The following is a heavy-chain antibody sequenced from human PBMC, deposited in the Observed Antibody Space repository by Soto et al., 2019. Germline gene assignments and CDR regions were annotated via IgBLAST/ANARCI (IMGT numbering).Heavy chain of an antibody. CDR1: GFSPNRGSYY. V-gene: IGHV4-61*01. Sequence: PGAQSPTHPFSGFSPNRGSYYLGWIRQPPGKGLEWIGYIYYSGSTNYNPSLKSRVTISVDTSKNQFSLKLSSVTAADTAVYYCARKSGWFDPWGQGTLVTVSS. D-gene: IGHD3-10*01. CDR3: ARKSGWFDP. J-gene: IGHJ5*02. CDR2: IYYSGST.